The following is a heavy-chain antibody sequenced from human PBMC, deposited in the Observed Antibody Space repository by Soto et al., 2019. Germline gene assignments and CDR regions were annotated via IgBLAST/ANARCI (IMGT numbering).Heavy chain of an antibody. CDR1: GFIVSDNY. J-gene: IGHJ4*02. Sequence: EVQLVETGGGLIQPGGSLRLSCAVSGFIVSDNYMTWVRQAPGKGLEWVSVIYSGGSTFYADSVKGRFTISRDTSKNTLYLQMSSLRSGDTAIYYCARGGGGTLRPYVHWGQGTLVTVSS. CDR2: IYSGGST. CDR3: ARGGGGTLRPYVH. D-gene: IGHD2-15*01. V-gene: IGHV3-53*02.